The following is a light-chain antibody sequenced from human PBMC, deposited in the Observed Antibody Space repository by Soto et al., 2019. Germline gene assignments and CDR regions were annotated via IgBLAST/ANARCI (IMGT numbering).Light chain of an antibody. CDR1: QSVSNN. CDR3: QEYNNWPRLT. Sequence: EIVMTQSPATLSVSPGERATLSCRASQSVSNNLAWYQHKPGQAPRLLIYSASTRATDVPARFSGRGSGTEFTLTVSSLQSEDFAVYYCQEYNNWPRLTFGPGTSVDIK. J-gene: IGKJ3*01. CDR2: SAS. V-gene: IGKV3-15*01.